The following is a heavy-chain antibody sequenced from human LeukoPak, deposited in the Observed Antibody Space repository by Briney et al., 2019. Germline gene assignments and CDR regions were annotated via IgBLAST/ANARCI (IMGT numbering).Heavy chain of an antibody. D-gene: IGHD6-13*01. Sequence: GGSLRLSCAASGFTFSSYGMHWVRQAPGKGLEWVAFVRYDGSNGYYADSVKGRFTTSRDTSKNTLYLQMNSLKGEDTAVYYCAKDLRIAAAGTSSFDYWGQGTLVTVSS. CDR3: AKDLRIAAAGTSSFDY. V-gene: IGHV3-30*02. J-gene: IGHJ4*02. CDR1: GFTFSSYG. CDR2: VRYDGSNG.